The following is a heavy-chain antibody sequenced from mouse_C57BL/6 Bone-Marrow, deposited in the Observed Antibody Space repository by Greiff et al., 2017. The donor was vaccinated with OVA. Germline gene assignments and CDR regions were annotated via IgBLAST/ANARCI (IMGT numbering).Heavy chain of an antibody. CDR2: IDPNSGGT. Sequence: QVQLQQPGAELVKPGASVKLSCKASGYTFTSYWMHWVKQRPGRGLEWIGRIDPNSGGTKYNEKFKSKATLTVDKPSSTAYMQLSSLTSEDSAVDDCARGGEIYDGYYAWFAYWGQGTLVTVSA. CDR3: ARGGEIYDGYYAWFAY. D-gene: IGHD2-3*01. CDR1: GYTFTSYW. J-gene: IGHJ3*01. V-gene: IGHV1-72*01.